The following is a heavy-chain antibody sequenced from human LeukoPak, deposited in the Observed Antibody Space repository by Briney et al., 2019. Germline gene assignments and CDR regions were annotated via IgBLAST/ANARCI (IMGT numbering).Heavy chain of an antibody. CDR2: IYYSGST. V-gene: IGHV4-39*07. Sequence: PSETLSLTCTVSGVSISSSNSYWGWIRQPPGKGLEWIGSIYYSGSTYYNPSLKSRVTISVDTSKNQFSLKLRSVTAADTAVYYCARVGGITMIVVLITDAFDIWGQGTMVTVSS. CDR1: GVSISSSNSY. J-gene: IGHJ3*02. CDR3: ARVGGITMIVVLITDAFDI. D-gene: IGHD3-22*01.